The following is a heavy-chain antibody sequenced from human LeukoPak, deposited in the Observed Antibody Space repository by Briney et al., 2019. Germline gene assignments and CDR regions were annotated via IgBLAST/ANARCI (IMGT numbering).Heavy chain of an antibody. D-gene: IGHD4-11*01. Sequence: GGSLRLSCAASGFTVSSNYMSWVRQAPGKGLEWVSVIYSGGSTYYADSVKGRFTISRDNSKNTLYLQMNSLRAEDTAVYYCAGVTTDPIKVGFDYWGQGTLVTVSS. V-gene: IGHV3-53*01. J-gene: IGHJ4*02. CDR1: GFTVSSNY. CDR3: AGVTTDPIKVGFDY. CDR2: IYSGGST.